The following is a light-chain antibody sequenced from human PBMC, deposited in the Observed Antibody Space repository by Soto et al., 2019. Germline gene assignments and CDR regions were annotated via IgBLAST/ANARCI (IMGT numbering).Light chain of an antibody. V-gene: IGKV3-15*01. Sequence: EIVMTQSPATLSVSPGERATLSCRASQSVNSDLAWYQQKPGQAPRLLIYGASTRATGIPVRFSGSGSGTEFTLTISSLQSEDFAVYYCQQYKLWWTFGQGTRVEIK. CDR3: QQYKLWWT. CDR1: QSVNSD. CDR2: GAS. J-gene: IGKJ1*01.